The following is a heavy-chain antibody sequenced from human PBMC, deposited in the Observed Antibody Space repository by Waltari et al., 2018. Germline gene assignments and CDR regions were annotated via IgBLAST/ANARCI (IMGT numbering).Heavy chain of an antibody. CDR2: ISAYNCNT. CDR3: ARDSSGSFTKDWFDP. J-gene: IGHJ5*02. Sequence: QVQLVQSGDEVKKPGASVKVSCKASGYTFTSYGISWVRQAPGQGLEWMGWISAYNCNTNYAQKLQGRVTMTTDTSTSTAYMELRSLRSDDTAVYYCARDSSGSFTKDWFDPWGQGTLVTVSS. V-gene: IGHV1-18*01. CDR1: GYTFTSYG. D-gene: IGHD6-19*01.